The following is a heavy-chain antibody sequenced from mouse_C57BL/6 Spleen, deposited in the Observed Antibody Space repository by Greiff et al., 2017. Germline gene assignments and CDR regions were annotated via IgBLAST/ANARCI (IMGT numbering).Heavy chain of an antibody. J-gene: IGHJ3*01. Sequence: VQLKESGPGLVKPSQSLSLTCSVTGYSITSGYYWNWIRQFPGNKLEWMGYISYDGSNNYNPSLKNRISFTRDTSKNQFFLKLNSVTTEDTATXYCASHYGSSYLFAYWGQGTLVTVSA. CDR1: GYSITSGYY. CDR3: ASHYGSSYLFAY. V-gene: IGHV3-6*01. D-gene: IGHD1-1*01. CDR2: ISYDGSN.